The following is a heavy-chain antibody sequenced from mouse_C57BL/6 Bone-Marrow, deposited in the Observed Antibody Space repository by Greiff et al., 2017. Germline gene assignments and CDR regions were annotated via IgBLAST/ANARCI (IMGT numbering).Heavy chain of an antibody. CDR2: IYPRSGNT. Sequence: VQLQQSGAELARPGASVKLSCKASGYTFTSSGISWVKQRTGQGLEWIGEIYPRSGNTYYNEKFKGKATLTADKSSSTAYMELRSLTSEDSAVYFCARKEGGFAYWGQGTLVTVSA. J-gene: IGHJ3*01. V-gene: IGHV1-81*01. CDR1: GYTFTSSG. CDR3: ARKEGGFAY.